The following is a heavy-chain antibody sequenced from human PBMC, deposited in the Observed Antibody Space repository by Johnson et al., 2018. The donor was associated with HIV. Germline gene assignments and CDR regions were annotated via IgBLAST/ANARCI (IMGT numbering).Heavy chain of an antibody. D-gene: IGHD3-22*01. CDR3: AREVGRGRGCDI. Sequence: VQLVESGGGLVQPGRSLRLSCAASGFTFDDYAMHWVRQAPGKGLEWVSGISGNSGSIGYVDSVKGRFTISRDNAKNSLCLQMNSRRAEDTAGYYCAREVGRGRGCDIWGQGTMVTVSS. J-gene: IGHJ3*02. CDR2: ISGNSGSI. V-gene: IGHV3-9*01. CDR1: GFTFDDYA.